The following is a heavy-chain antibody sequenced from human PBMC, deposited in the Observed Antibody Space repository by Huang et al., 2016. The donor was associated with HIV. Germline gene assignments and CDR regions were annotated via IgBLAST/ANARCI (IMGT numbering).Heavy chain of an antibody. V-gene: IGHV4-61*01. D-gene: IGHD3-10*01. CDR2: IYFSGGT. CDR3: VSHGSGTADY. Sequence: QVQLQESGPGLVKPSETLSLSCTVSGDSVSSASYYWSWIRQPPGRGLEWIGYIYFSGGTNYNPSRKSRVTRSIDTSKNQFSLRLSSVTAADTAVYYCVSHGSGTADYWGQGTLVTVSS. CDR1: GDSVSSASYY. J-gene: IGHJ4*02.